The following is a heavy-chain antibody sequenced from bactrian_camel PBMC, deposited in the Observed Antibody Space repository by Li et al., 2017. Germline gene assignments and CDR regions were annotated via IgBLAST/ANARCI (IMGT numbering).Heavy chain of an antibody. V-gene: IGHV3S59*01. CDR2: DTRSTT. CDR1: GTTSTCS. CDR3: AARGPYCYTKLSVRDFTY. J-gene: IGHJ4*01. D-gene: IGHD2*01. Sequence: DVQLVESGGGSVQAGGSLGLSCAASGTTSTCSMAWFRQAPGKEREAVATDTRSTTTYAESVKGRFTISKDKANNTLYLQMNSLKPEDTAMYYCAARGPYCYTKLSVRDFTYWGQGTQVTVSS.